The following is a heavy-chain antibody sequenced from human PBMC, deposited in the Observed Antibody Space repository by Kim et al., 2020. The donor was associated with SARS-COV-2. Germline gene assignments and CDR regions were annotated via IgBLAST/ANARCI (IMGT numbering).Heavy chain of an antibody. CDR2: IYYSGST. Sequence: SETLSLTCTVSGGSISSSSYYWGWIRQPPGKGLEWIGSIYYSGSTYYNPSLKSRVTISVDTSKNQFSLKLSSVTAADTAVYYCARQGVGYCSSTSCYGYGMDVWGQGTTVTVSS. CDR1: GGSISSSSYY. V-gene: IGHV4-39*01. D-gene: IGHD2-2*01. CDR3: ARQGVGYCSSTSCYGYGMDV. J-gene: IGHJ6*02.